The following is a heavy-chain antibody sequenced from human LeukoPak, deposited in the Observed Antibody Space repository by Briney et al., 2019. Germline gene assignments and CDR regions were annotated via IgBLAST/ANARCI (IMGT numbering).Heavy chain of an antibody. CDR1: GGSISSGGYY. V-gene: IGHV4-31*03. CDR2: IYYSGST. Sequence: SQTLSLTCTVSGGSISSGGYYWSWIRQHPGKGLEWIGYIYYSGSTYYNPSLKSRVTISVDTSKNQFSLKLSSVTAADTAVYYCARVSLDSRGNWFDPWGQGTLVTVSS. J-gene: IGHJ5*02. D-gene: IGHD3-22*01. CDR3: ARVSLDSRGNWFDP.